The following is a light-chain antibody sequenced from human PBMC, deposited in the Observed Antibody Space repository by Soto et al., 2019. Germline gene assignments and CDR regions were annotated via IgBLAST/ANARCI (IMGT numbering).Light chain of an antibody. Sequence: EIVMAQSPATLSLSPGRRITLSCRASESINRNLVWYQKRPGQAPRLVIYGASTRATGIPARFSGSGSGTDFTLTISSLQSEDLAVYYCQQCHNWPRTFGQGTKVDI. J-gene: IGKJ1*01. CDR1: ESINRN. CDR3: QQCHNWPRT. V-gene: IGKV3-15*01. CDR2: GAS.